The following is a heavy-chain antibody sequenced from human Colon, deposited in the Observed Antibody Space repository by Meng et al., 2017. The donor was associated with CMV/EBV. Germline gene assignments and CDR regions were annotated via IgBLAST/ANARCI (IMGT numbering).Heavy chain of an antibody. CDR2: IGTAGDT. Sequence: GGSLRLSCAACGFTFSSYDMHWVRQATGKGLEWVSAIGTAGDTYYPDSVKGRFTISRDNSKNTLYLQMNSLRAEDTAVYYCAKVLGYCSSTSCYSYGMDVWGQGTTVTVSS. CDR1: GFTFSSYD. J-gene: IGHJ6*02. CDR3: AKVLGYCSSTSCYSYGMDV. V-gene: IGHV3-13*01. D-gene: IGHD2-2*01.